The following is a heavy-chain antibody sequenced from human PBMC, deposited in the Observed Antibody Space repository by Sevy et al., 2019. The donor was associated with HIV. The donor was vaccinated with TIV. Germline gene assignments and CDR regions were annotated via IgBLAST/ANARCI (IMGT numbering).Heavy chain of an antibody. CDR3: SRGYSNLRGYSYGTYYFDY. J-gene: IGHJ4*02. CDR1: GFTFSSYW. CDR2: IKQDGSEK. V-gene: IGHV3-7*04. Sequence: GGSLRLSCAASGFTFSSYWMSWVRQAPGKGLEWVANIKQDGSEKYYVDSVKGRFTISRDNAKNSLYLQMNSLRAEDTDVYYCSRGYSNLRGYSYGTYYFDYWGQGTLVTVSS. D-gene: IGHD5-18*01.